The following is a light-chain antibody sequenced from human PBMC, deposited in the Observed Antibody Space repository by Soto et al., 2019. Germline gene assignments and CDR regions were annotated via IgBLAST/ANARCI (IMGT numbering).Light chain of an antibody. CDR2: GAS. V-gene: IGKV3-15*01. CDR3: QQYNNWPRT. CDR1: QSVSSN. Sequence: EMVMTQSPATLSVSPGERATLSCRASQSVSSNLAWYRQEPGQAPRLLIYGASTRATGIPARFSGSGSGTQFTLTISSLQSEDFAVYYCQQYNNWPRTFGQGTKVEIK. J-gene: IGKJ1*01.